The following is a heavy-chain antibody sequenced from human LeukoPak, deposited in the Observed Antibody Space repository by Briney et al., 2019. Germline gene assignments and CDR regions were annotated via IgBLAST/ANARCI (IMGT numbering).Heavy chain of an antibody. D-gene: IGHD1-1*01. J-gene: IGHJ6*02. CDR3: ARRRTGTVNHHYYYGMDV. Sequence: PGESLKISCKGSGYIFTNYFISWVRQMPGKGLEWMGRIDPSDSYTTYSPSLQGHVTISVDKSIATAYLHWNSLKASDTAMYYCARRRTGTVNHHYYYGMDVWGRGTTVTVSS. CDR1: GYIFTNYF. CDR2: IDPSDSYT. V-gene: IGHV5-10-1*01.